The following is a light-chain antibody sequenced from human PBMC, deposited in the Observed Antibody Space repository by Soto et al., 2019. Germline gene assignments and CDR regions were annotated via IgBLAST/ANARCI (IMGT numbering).Light chain of an antibody. Sequence: DFQMTQSPSSLSASVGDRVTITCRASQSISSNLNWYQQKAGKAPKLLIYAASSLQSGVPSRFSGSGSGTDFTLTISSLQPEDFATYYCQQSYSTPPVTFGPGTKVDIK. CDR1: QSISSN. V-gene: IGKV1-39*01. CDR2: AAS. J-gene: IGKJ3*01. CDR3: QQSYSTPPVT.